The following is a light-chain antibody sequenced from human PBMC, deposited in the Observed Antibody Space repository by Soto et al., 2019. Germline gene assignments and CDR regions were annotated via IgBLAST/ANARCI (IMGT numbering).Light chain of an antibody. CDR1: QSISNW. Sequence: DIQMTQSPSTLSASVGDRVIITCRASQSISNWLAWYQQKPGKAPNLLIYRASTLKSGIPSRFSGSGSGTEFTLTISSLQPDDFATYYCQQYDRASWTFGQGTKVEIK. V-gene: IGKV1-5*03. CDR2: RAS. CDR3: QQYDRASWT. J-gene: IGKJ1*01.